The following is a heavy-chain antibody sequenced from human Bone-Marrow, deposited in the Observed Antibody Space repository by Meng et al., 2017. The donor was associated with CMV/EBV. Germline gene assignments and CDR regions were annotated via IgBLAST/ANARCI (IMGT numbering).Heavy chain of an antibody. D-gene: IGHD6-6*01. Sequence: SETLSLTCTVSGGSISSSSYYWGWIRQPPGKGLEWIGSIYYSGSTYYNPSLKSRVTISVDTSKNQFSLKLSSVTAADTAVYYCARSSSSSEWFAPWGQGTRVTGSS. V-gene: IGHV4-39*07. CDR2: IYYSGST. CDR1: GGSISSSSYY. CDR3: ARSSSSSEWFAP. J-gene: IGHJ5*02.